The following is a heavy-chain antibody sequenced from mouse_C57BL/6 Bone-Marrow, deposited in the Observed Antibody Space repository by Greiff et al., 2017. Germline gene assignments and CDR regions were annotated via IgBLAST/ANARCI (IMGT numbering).Heavy chain of an antibody. V-gene: IGHV1-53*01. CDR2: INPSNGGT. CDR1: GYTFTSYW. CDR3: ARGSITTVPSFAY. J-gene: IGHJ3*01. D-gene: IGHD1-1*01. Sequence: QVQLQQPGPELVKPGASVKLSCKASGYTFTSYWMHWVKQRPGQGLEWIGNINPSNGGTNYNEKFKSKATLTVDKSSSTAYMQLSSLTSEDSAVYYCARGSITTVPSFAYWGQGTLVTVSA.